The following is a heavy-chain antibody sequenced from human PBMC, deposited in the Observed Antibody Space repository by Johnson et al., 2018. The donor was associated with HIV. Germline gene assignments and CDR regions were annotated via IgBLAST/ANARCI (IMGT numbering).Heavy chain of an antibody. CDR3: ASDYSDIGGYRLRAYHI. CDR1: GFSFSNYA. Sequence: QVQLVESGGGLVQPGRSLRLSCAASGFSFSNYAMHWIRQAPGKGLEWVSYIRGSGGTIYSADSVQGRFTISRDNAKNSLFLQMNSLRAEDTAVYYCASDYSDIGGYRLRAYHIWGQGTGVTVSS. V-gene: IGHV3-11*04. D-gene: IGHD3-22*01. J-gene: IGHJ3*02. CDR2: IRGSGGTI.